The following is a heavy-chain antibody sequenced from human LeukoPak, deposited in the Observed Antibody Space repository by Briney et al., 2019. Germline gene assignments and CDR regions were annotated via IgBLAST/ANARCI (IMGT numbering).Heavy chain of an antibody. Sequence: SETLSLTCAVYGGSFSGYYWSWIRQPPGKGLEWIGEINHSGSTNYNPSLKSRLTISVDTSKNQFSLKLSSVTAADTAVYYCARGQYVFDPWGQGTLVTVSS. CDR2: INHSGST. CDR3: ARGQYVFDP. V-gene: IGHV4-34*01. CDR1: GGSFSGYY. J-gene: IGHJ5*02. D-gene: IGHD2-2*01.